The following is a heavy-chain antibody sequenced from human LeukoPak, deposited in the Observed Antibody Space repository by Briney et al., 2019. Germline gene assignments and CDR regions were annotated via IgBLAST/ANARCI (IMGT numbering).Heavy chain of an antibody. J-gene: IGHJ4*02. CDR3: AHRPDGIQLGLGYFDY. D-gene: IGHD5-18*01. CDR2: IYWDGDM. V-gene: IGHV2-5*02. CDR1: EFSRRTRGEG. Sequence: SSPTLVKHTPTLTLTCTYIEFSRRTRGEGLDWIRQPQAKTRETLALIYWDGDMRFSPSLKSRRTITKDTSKNQVVLTTTNMDPVDTATYYCAHRPDGIQLGLGYFDYWGQGTLVTVSS.